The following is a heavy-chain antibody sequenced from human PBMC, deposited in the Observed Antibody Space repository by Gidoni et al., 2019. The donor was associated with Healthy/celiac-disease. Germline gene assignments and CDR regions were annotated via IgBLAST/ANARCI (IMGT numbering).Heavy chain of an antibody. Sequence: QVQLVESGGGVVQPGRSLRLSCAAAGFTFSRDGMHWVRQAPGKGREWVAVRGYDGSDKYYADSGKGRFTISRDNSKNTLYLQMNSLRAEDTAVYYCARGSNYDILTGPFDYWGQGTLVTVSS. CDR2: RGYDGSDK. CDR3: ARGSNYDILTGPFDY. J-gene: IGHJ4*02. V-gene: IGHV3-33*01. CDR1: GFTFSRDG. D-gene: IGHD3-9*01.